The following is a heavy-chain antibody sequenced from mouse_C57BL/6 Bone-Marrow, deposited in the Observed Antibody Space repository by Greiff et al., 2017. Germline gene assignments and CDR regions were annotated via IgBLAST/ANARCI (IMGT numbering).Heavy chain of an antibody. CDR2: ISGGGGNT. CDR1: GFTFSSYT. D-gene: IGHD2-2*01. CDR3: ARHGGNDNFDY. Sequence: EVQLEESGGGLVKPGGSLKLSCAASGFTFSSYTMSWVRQTPEKRLEWVATISGGGGNTYYPDSVKGRFTISRDNAKNTLYLQMSSLRSEDTSLDYCARHGGNDNFDYWGQGTTLTVSS. J-gene: IGHJ2*01. V-gene: IGHV5-9*01.